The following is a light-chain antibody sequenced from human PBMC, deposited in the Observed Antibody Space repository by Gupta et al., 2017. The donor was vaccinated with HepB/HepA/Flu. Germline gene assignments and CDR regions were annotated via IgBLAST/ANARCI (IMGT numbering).Light chain of an antibody. V-gene: IGLV2-18*02. J-gene: IGLJ2*01. CDR1: NSDIGSYDR. CDR2: EVS. Sequence: QSALTQPPSVSGSPGQSVAISCIGTNSDIGSYDRVSWYQQAPGTAPKLIIYEVSHRPSGVPDRFSGSKSGNTASLTISGLQAEDDGYYYCRSYTTTTLLLFGGGTKVTVL. CDR3: RSYTTTTLLL.